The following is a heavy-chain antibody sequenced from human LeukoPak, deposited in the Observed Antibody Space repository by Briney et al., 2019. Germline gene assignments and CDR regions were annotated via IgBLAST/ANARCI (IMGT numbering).Heavy chain of an antibody. CDR2: IYYSGST. CDR1: GGSISSSSYY. V-gene: IGHV4-39*01. CDR3: ARHAGPSGWSHFDY. J-gene: IGHJ4*02. D-gene: IGHD6-19*01. Sequence: PSETLSLTCTVSGGSISSSSYYWGWIRQPPGKGLEWIGSIYYSGSTYYNPSLKSRVTISVDTSKNQFSLKLSSVTAADTAVYYCARHAGPSGWSHFDYWGQGTLVTVSS.